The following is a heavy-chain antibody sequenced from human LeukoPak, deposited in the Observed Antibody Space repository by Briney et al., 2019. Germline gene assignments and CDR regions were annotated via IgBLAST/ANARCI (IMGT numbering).Heavy chain of an antibody. D-gene: IGHD1-26*01. J-gene: IGHJ6*02. Sequence: GGALRLCCAATGFTFKDYGMHWVRQPPGKGLEWVSSINWNGGGTEYADSVKGRFTISRDNAKNSLYLQLSSLRPEDTALYYCAKHMRATNTYSFFGLDVWGQGTTVTVSS. V-gene: IGHV3-9*01. CDR2: INWNGGGT. CDR3: AKHMRATNTYSFFGLDV. CDR1: GFTFKDYG.